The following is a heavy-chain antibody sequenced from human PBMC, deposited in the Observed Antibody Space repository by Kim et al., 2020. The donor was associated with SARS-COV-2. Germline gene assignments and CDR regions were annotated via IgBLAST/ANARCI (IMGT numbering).Heavy chain of an antibody. J-gene: IGHJ6*02. CDR3: ARDRGGSSGWYGGYYYYGMDV. CDR2: TYYRSKWYN. Sequence: SQTLSLTCAISGDSVSSNSAAWNWIRQSPSRGLEWLGRTYYRSKWYNDYAVSVKSRITINPDTSKNQFSLQLNSVTPEDTAVYYCARDRGGSSGWYGGYYYYGMDVWGQGTTVTVSS. D-gene: IGHD6-19*01. V-gene: IGHV6-1*01. CDR1: GDSVSSNSAA.